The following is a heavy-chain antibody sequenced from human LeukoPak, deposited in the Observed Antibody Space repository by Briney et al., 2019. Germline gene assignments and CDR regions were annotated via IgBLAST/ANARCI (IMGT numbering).Heavy chain of an antibody. CDR1: GFTFSSYA. CDR3: ARDQYTNSGNWFDP. CDR2: INSAGSST. J-gene: IGHJ5*02. D-gene: IGHD7-27*01. V-gene: IGHV3-74*01. Sequence: GRSLRLSCAASGFTFSSYAMHWVRQAPGKGLVWVSRINSAGSSTSYADSVKGRFTISRDNAKNTLYLQMNSLRAEDTAVYFCARDQYTNSGNWFDPWGQGTLVTVSS.